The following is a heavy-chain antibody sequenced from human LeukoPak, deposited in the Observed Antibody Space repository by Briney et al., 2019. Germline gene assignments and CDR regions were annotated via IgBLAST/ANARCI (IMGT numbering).Heavy chain of an antibody. V-gene: IGHV3-74*01. Sequence: GSLRLSCAASGFSFTNYWMHWVRQAPGMGLVWVSRLPPDELGIIYADSVKGRFTVSRDNAKNTVYLQMNNLRVDDTAMYYCVGTIASRGSEYWGQGALVTVSS. D-gene: IGHD6-6*01. CDR2: LPPDELGI. CDR3: VGTIASRGSEY. CDR1: GFSFTNYW. J-gene: IGHJ4*02.